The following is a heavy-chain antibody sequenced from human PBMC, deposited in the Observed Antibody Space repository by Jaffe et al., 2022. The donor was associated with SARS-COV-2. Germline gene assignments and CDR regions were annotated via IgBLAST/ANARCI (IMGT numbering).Heavy chain of an antibody. V-gene: IGHV1-2*02. CDR2: INPNSGGT. Sequence: QVQLVQSGAEVKKPGASVKVSCKASGYTFTGYYMHWVRQAPGQGLEWMGWINPNSGGTNYAQKFQGRVTMTRDTSISTAYMELSRLRSDDTAVYYCARDRTPNDSSGYYSYWGQGTLVTVSS. D-gene: IGHD3-22*01. CDR1: GYTFTGYY. J-gene: IGHJ4*02. CDR3: ARDRTPNDSSGYYSY.